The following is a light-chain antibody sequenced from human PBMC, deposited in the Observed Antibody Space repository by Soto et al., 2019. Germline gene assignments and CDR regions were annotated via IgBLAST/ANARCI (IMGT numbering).Light chain of an antibody. V-gene: IGKV3-15*01. Sequence: EIVMTQSPATLSVSPGERATLSCRAGQGVTTNFAWYQQKSGQSPRLLIYDVYIRATGVQARFSGTGSETDFTLTIRDLQSEDSAVYFCKQYNNWPFSFGQGTRLEI. J-gene: IGKJ5*01. CDR3: KQYNNWPFS. CDR1: QGVTTN. CDR2: DVY.